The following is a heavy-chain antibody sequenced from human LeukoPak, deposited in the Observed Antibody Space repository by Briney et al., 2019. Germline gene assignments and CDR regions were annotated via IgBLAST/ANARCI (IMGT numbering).Heavy chain of an antibody. V-gene: IGHV3-11*01. D-gene: IGHD1-26*01. CDR3: ARERSLLGAHYFDY. CDR2: ISSGSTI. Sequence: ISSGSTIYYADSVKGRFTLSRDNAKNSLFLQMNSLRADDPAVYYCARERSLLGAHYFDYWGQGTLVTVSS. J-gene: IGHJ4*02.